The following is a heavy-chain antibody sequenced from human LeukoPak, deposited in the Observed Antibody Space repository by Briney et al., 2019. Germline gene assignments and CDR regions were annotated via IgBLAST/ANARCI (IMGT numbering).Heavy chain of an antibody. CDR2: ISWNSGSI. J-gene: IGHJ4*02. CDR3: AKDMTAEPIQFDY. D-gene: IGHD6-13*01. CDR1: GFTFDDYA. V-gene: IGHV3-9*01. Sequence: GGSLRLSCAASGFTFDDYAMHWVRQAPGKGLEWVSGISWNSGSIGYADSVKGRFTISRDNAKNSLYLQMNSLRAEDTALYYCAKDMTAEPIQFDYWGQGTLVTVSS.